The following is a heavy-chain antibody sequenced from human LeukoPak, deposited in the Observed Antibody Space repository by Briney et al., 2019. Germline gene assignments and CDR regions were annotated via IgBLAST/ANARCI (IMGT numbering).Heavy chain of an antibody. CDR2: IVVGSGNT. CDR3: AAAGNSVPYCYHGMDV. D-gene: IGHD4-23*01. Sequence: GTSVKVSCKASGFTFTSSAMQWVRQARGQRLEWIGWIVVGSGNTNYAQKFQERVTITRDMSTSTAYMELSSLRSEDTAVYYCAAAGNSVPYCYHGMDVWGQGTTVTVSS. J-gene: IGHJ6*02. V-gene: IGHV1-58*02. CDR1: GFTFTSSA.